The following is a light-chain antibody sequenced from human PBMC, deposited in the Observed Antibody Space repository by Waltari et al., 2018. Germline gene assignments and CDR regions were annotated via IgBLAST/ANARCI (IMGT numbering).Light chain of an antibody. CDR3: QQYGSSPSLT. CDR2: GAS. V-gene: IGKV3-20*01. J-gene: IGKJ4*01. Sequence: EMVLTQSPGTLSLSPGARATISCRASQSVSSSYFTWYQQRPGQAPRLLIYGASSRATGIPDRFSGSGSGTDFTLTISRLEPEDFAVYYCQQYGSSPSLTFGGGTKVEIK. CDR1: QSVSSSY.